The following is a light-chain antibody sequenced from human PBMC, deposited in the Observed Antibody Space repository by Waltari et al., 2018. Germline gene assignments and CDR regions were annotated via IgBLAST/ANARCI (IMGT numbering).Light chain of an antibody. V-gene: IGLV2-8*01. CDR1: SSHVGGYTY. CDR3: NSYAGSNNFHFV. Sequence: QSALTQPPSASGSPGQSVTIPCTGTSSHVGGYTYSPWYQQPPGKAPKLMIYDVSKRPSGVPDRFSGSKSGNTASLTVSGLQAEDEADYYCNSYAGSNNFHFVLGTGTKVTVL. J-gene: IGLJ1*01. CDR2: DVS.